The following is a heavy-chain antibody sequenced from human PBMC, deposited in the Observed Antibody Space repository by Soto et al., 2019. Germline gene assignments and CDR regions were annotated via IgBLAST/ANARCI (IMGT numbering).Heavy chain of an antibody. D-gene: IGHD6-13*01. CDR3: AREPYSSSLDWYFDL. J-gene: IGHJ2*01. Sequence: GASVKVSCKASGYTFTSYAMYWVRQAPGQRLEWMGWINAGNGNTKYSQKFQGRVTITRDTSASTAYMELSSLRSEDTAVYYCAREPYSSSLDWYFDLWGRGTLVTVSS. V-gene: IGHV1-3*01. CDR2: INAGNGNT. CDR1: GYTFTSYA.